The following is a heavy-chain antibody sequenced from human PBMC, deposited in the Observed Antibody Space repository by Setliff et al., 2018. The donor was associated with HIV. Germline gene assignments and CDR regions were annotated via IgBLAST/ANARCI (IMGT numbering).Heavy chain of an antibody. CDR3: ARWVYNSAWSLDY. D-gene: IGHD6-19*01. CDR1: GDSITRGNYH. CDR2: IYTSGSP. V-gene: IGHV4-61*09. J-gene: IGHJ4*02. Sequence: SETLSLTCTVSGDSITRGNYHWAWIRQPAGKGLEWIGHIYTSGSPHYKSSLTSRLTISLDTSRNQFSLKLTSVTAADSATYYCARWVYNSAWSLDYWGQGTQVTVSS.